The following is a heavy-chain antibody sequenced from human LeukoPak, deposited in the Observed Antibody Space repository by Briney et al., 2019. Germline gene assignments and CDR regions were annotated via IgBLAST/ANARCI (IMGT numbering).Heavy chain of an antibody. CDR2: IYSGGST. CDR1: GFTVSSNY. CDR3: ARGGLGYYDNPRHPPDY. V-gene: IGHV3-53*01. Sequence: GGSLRLSCAASGFTVSSNYMSWVRQAPGKGLEWVSIIYSGGSTYYADSVKGRFTISRDNSKNTLYLQMNSLRAEDTAVYYCARGGLGYYDNPRHPPDYWGQGTLVTASS. J-gene: IGHJ4*02. D-gene: IGHD3-22*01.